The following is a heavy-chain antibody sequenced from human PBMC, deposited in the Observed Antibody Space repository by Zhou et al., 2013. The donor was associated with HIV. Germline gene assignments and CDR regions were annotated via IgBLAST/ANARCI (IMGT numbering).Heavy chain of an antibody. CDR3: ARVPHRAAALPEWYFDL. CDR2: INPNSGGT. Sequence: QVQLVQSGAEVKKPGASVKVSCKASGYTFTGYYMHWVRQAPGQGLEWMGWINPNSGGTNYAQKFQGRVTMTRDTSISTAYMELSRLRSDDTAVYYCARVPHRAAALPEWYFDLWGRGTLVTVSS. CDR1: GYTFTGYY. J-gene: IGHJ2*01. V-gene: IGHV1-2*02. D-gene: IGHD6-13*01.